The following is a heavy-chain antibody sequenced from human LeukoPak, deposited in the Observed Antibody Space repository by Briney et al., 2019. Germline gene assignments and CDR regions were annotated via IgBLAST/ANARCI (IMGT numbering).Heavy chain of an antibody. D-gene: IGHD3-10*01. CDR2: IYYSGST. CDR1: GGSISSSSYY. Sequence: SETLSLTCTVSGGSISSSSYYWSWIRQPPGKGLEWIGYIYYSGSTNYNPSLKSRVTISVDTSKNQFSLKLSSVTAADTAVYYCARFIGIRGVPTWGQGTLVTVSS. CDR3: ARFIGIRGVPT. J-gene: IGHJ4*02. V-gene: IGHV4-61*01.